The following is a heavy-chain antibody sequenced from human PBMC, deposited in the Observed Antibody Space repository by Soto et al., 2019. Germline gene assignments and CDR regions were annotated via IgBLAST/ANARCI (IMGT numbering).Heavy chain of an antibody. CDR1: GGSISSGGYY. CDR3: ARVMGYGDYADY. CDR2: IYYSGST. V-gene: IGHV4-31*03. Sequence: LYLTCTVSGGSISSGGYYWRWIRQHPGKGLEWIGYIYYSGSTYYNPSLKSRVTISVDTSKNQFSLKLSSVTAADTAVYYCARVMGYGDYADYWGQGTLVTVSS. J-gene: IGHJ4*02. D-gene: IGHD4-17*01.